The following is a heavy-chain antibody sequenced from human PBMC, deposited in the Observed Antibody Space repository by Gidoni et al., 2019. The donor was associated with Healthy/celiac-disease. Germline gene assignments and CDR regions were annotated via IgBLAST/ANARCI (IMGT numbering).Heavy chain of an antibody. Sequence: QMQLVQSGPEVKKPGTSVKVSCKASGFTFTSSAVQWVRQARGKRLEWIGWIVVGSGNTNYAQKFQERVTITRDMATSTAYMELSSLRSEDTAVYYCAAAVAARPYAFDIWGQGTMVTVSS. V-gene: IGHV1-58*01. CDR3: AAAVAARPYAFDI. CDR2: IVVGSGNT. CDR1: GFTFTSSA. D-gene: IGHD6-6*01. J-gene: IGHJ3*02.